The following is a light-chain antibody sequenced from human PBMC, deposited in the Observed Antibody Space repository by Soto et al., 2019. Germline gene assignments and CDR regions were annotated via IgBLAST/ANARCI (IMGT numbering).Light chain of an antibody. J-gene: IGLJ1*01. Sequence: QSVLTQPASVSGSPGQSITISCTGTSSDVGGYNYVSWYQQHPGKGPKLMIYEVSNRPSGVSNRFSGSKSGNTATLTISGLQAEDEADYYCSSYTSNTTSVFGTGTKVTV. CDR2: EVS. V-gene: IGLV2-14*03. CDR1: SSDVGGYNY. CDR3: SSYTSNTTSV.